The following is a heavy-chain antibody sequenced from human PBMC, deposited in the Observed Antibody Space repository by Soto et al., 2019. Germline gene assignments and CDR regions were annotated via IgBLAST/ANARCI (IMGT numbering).Heavy chain of an antibody. CDR2: LWYDGSGE. Sequence: QVHLVESGGGVVQPGGSLRLSCAGSGFTFSDYGMHWVRQAPGKGLEWVAVLWYDGSGEYYTDSVRGRFTISRVNSKNTLYLQMNNLRDEDTGVYYCARDSVRFLEHFSKAYFDYWGQGTRVTVSS. CDR1: GFTFSDYG. CDR3: ARDSVRFLEHFSKAYFDY. J-gene: IGHJ4*02. V-gene: IGHV3-33*08. D-gene: IGHD3-3*01.